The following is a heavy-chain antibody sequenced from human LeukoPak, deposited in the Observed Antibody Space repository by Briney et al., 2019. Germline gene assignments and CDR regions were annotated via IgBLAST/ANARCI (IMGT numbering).Heavy chain of an antibody. CDR2: INHSGST. V-gene: IGHV4-34*01. CDR1: GGSFSGYY. J-gene: IGHJ4*02. D-gene: IGHD4-17*01. CDR3: ARDPYGDYDDGFDY. Sequence: NPSETLSLTCAVYGGSFSGYYWSLIRQPPGKGLEWIGEINHSGSTNYNPSLKSRVTISVDTSKNQFSLKLSSVTAADTAVYYCARDPYGDYDDGFDYWGQGTLVTVSS.